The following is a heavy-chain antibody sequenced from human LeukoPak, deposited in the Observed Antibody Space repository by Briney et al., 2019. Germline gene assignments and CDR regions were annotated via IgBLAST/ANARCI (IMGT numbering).Heavy chain of an antibody. D-gene: IGHD6-13*01. CDR3: ARGIPAYDY. V-gene: IGHV4-59*08. J-gene: IGHJ4*02. CDR1: GGSISSYY. Sequence: PSETLSLTCTVSGGSISSYYRSWIRQPPGKGLEWIGYIYYSGSTNYNPSLKSRVTISVDTSKNQFSLKLSSVTAADTAVYYCARGIPAYDYWGQGTLVTVSS. CDR2: IYYSGST.